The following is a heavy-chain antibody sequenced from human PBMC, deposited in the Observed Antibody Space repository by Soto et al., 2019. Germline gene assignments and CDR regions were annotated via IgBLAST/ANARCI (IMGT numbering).Heavy chain of an antibody. J-gene: IGHJ2*01. CDR2: IIPILGIA. V-gene: IGHV1-69*02. CDR1: GGTFSSYT. D-gene: IGHD2-15*01. Sequence: QVQLVQSGAEVKKPGSSVKVSCKASGGTFSSYTISWVRQAPGQGLEWMGRIIPILGIANYAQKFQGRVTITADKSTSTADIELSSLRSEDTAVYYCARGPDHCCGGSCYSTFYWYFDLWGRGTLVSVSS. CDR3: ARGPDHCCGGSCYSTFYWYFDL.